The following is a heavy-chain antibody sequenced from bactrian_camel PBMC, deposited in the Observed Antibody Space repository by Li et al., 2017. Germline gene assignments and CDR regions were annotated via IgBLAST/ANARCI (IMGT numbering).Heavy chain of an antibody. CDR3: ALPADYREGY. J-gene: IGHJ6*01. V-gene: IGHV3S40*01. D-gene: IGHD2*01. Sequence: VQLVESGGGLVQPGGSLRLSCAISGFTFSNYAMTWVRQAPGEGLEWVAGIRHDGSNTYYAASMKGRITISRDNAKNTVYLQLNSLKTEDTAMYYCALPADYREGYWGQGTQVTVS. CDR1: GFTFSNYA. CDR2: IRHDGSNT.